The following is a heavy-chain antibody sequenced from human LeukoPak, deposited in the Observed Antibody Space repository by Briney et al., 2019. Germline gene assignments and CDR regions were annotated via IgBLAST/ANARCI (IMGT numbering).Heavy chain of an antibody. V-gene: IGHV4-59*01. CDR1: GASISSYY. D-gene: IGHD3-10*01. CDR2: IYYSGTT. CDR3: ARGGINFDY. Sequence: SETLSLTCTVSGASISSYYCSWIRQPPGKGLEWIGFIYYSGTTNYNPSLKSRVTISVDTSKNQFSLRLSSVTAADTAVYYCARGGINFDYWGQGSLVTVSS. J-gene: IGHJ4*02.